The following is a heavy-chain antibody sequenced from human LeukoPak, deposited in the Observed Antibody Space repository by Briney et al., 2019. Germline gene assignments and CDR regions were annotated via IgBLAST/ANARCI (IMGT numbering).Heavy chain of an antibody. V-gene: IGHV3-30*03. CDR2: ISYDGTNK. CDR1: GFTFNSYG. CDR3: ARAHLSSASTDYMTV. D-gene: IGHD6-6*01. Sequence: GRSLRLSCAASGFTFNSYGMHWVRQVPGKGLEWVAIISYDGTNKYYADSVKGRFTISRDSSKNTLYLQMNSLRPEDTAVYYCARAHLSSASTDYMTVWGKGTTVTVSS. J-gene: IGHJ6*03.